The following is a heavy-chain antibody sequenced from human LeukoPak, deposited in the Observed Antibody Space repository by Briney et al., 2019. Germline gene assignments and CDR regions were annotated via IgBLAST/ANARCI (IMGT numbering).Heavy chain of an antibody. CDR3: ARGYSSGWYVFDP. Sequence: ASVKVSCKASGYTFTGYYMHWVRQAPGQGLEWMGWINPNSGGTNYAQKFQGRVTMTRDTSISTAYMELSSLRSEDTAVYYCARGYSSGWYVFDPWGQGTLVTVSS. D-gene: IGHD6-19*01. V-gene: IGHV1-2*02. CDR1: GYTFTGYY. J-gene: IGHJ5*02. CDR2: INPNSGGT.